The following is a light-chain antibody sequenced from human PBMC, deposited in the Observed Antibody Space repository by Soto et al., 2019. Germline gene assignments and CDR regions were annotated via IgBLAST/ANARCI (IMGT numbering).Light chain of an antibody. CDR1: QSVSSN. CDR3: QQYNVWPLT. J-gene: IGKJ4*01. CDR2: VAS. V-gene: IGKV3-15*01. Sequence: EIVMTQSPATLSVSPGERATLSCRASQSVSSNLAWYQQKPGQPPKLLIYVASTRATGIPARFSGSGSGTEFTLTISSLESEDFAVYYCQQYNVWPLTFGEGTKVEFK.